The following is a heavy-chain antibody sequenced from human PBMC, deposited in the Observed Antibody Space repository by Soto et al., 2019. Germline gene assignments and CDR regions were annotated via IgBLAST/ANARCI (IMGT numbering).Heavy chain of an antibody. V-gene: IGHV3-48*03. D-gene: IGHD3-3*01. CDR2: ISTSVATM. CDR1: GFSFSSYA. CDR3: ARARRNFEFWSDPHLGDGMDG. J-gene: IGHJ6*02. Sequence: EVQVVESGGGFVQPGGSLRLSCAASGFSFSSYAMNWVRQAPGKGLEWVSHISTSVATMSYADSVKGRFTISRDNAKKSLYLQLNSLRVEETGVYYCARARRNFEFWSDPHLGDGMDGWGQGTAVTVSS.